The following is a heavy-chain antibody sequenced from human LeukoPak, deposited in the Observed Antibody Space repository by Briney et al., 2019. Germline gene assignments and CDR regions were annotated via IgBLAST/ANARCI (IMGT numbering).Heavy chain of an antibody. Sequence: GSSVKVPCKASGGTFSSYAISWVRQAPGQGLEWLGGIMPLFGTAGYAQKFQGRVTITKDESTRTVYLELISLTSDDTAVYYCARDVHGDYGSGWFDPWGQGTLVSVSS. CDR3: ARDVHGDYGSGWFDP. D-gene: IGHD4-17*01. CDR1: GGTFSSYA. CDR2: IMPLFGTA. J-gene: IGHJ5*02. V-gene: IGHV1-69*05.